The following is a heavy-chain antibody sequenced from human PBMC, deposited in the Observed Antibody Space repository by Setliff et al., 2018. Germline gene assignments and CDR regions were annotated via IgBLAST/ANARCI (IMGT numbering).Heavy chain of an antibody. V-gene: IGHV4-4*07. J-gene: IGHJ6*03. D-gene: IGHD3-16*01. CDR2: IYIGGSA. Sequence: SETLSLTCTASGGSISSYYWSWIRQPAGKGLEWIGHIYIGGSANYNPSLKSRVTISVDTSKNQFSLKLNSVTAADTAVYYCARTSYDDIRGYYYMDVWAKGTTVTVSS. CDR3: ARTSYDDIRGYYYMDV. CDR1: GGSISSYY.